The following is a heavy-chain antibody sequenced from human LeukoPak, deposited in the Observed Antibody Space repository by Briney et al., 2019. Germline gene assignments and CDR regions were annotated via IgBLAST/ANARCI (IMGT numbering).Heavy chain of an antibody. Sequence: GSLRLSCAASGFIVSTNCMSWVRQAAGKGLEWVSVIYRGGSTYYADSVKGRFTISRDNSKNTLYLQMNSLRAEDTAVYYCAKDSLSGYYDSSGYYLLTYFDYWGQGTLVTVSS. D-gene: IGHD3-22*01. CDR1: GFIVSTNC. V-gene: IGHV3-53*01. CDR3: AKDSLSGYYDSSGYYLLTYFDY. J-gene: IGHJ4*02. CDR2: IYRGGST.